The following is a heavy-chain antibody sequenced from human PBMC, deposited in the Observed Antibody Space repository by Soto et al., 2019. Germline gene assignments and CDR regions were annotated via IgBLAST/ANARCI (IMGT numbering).Heavy chain of an antibody. Sequence: GGSLRLSCSVSGFTFNSYATHWVRQAPGKGLQYVSSISSNGGSTYYADSVKGRFIISRDNSKNTLYLQMSGLRGEDTAVYYCVKDRYVDYWGQGTLVTVSS. V-gene: IGHV3-64D*06. CDR3: VKDRYVDY. CDR2: ISSNGGST. CDR1: GFTFNSYA. J-gene: IGHJ4*02.